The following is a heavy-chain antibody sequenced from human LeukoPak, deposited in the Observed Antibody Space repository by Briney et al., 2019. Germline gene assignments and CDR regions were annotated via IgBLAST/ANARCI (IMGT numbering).Heavy chain of an antibody. Sequence: ASVKVSCNASGYTFTGYYMHWVRYAPGHGLNWMGIIHPSGSSTSYAQKFQGTVTMPRHTSTSTVYMELSSLRSEHTAVYYCATLDGYRIYWGQGTLVTVSS. V-gene: IGHV1-46*01. CDR2: IHPSGSST. CDR1: GYTFTGYY. D-gene: IGHD5-24*01. CDR3: ATLDGYRIY. J-gene: IGHJ4*02.